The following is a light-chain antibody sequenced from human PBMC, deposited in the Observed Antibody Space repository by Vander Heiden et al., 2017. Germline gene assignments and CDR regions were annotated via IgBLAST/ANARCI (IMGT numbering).Light chain of an antibody. Sequence: LQTTQSPSTLSAAVGDRVSITCRASQSISSWLAWYQQKPGNAPKLLIYKASNLEPGVPSRLGGSGSGTEFTLTSSSLQPDDCATYYCQQYNSYSWTFGQGTKVEIK. J-gene: IGKJ1*01. CDR3: QQYNSYSWT. CDR2: KAS. CDR1: QSISSW. V-gene: IGKV1-5*03.